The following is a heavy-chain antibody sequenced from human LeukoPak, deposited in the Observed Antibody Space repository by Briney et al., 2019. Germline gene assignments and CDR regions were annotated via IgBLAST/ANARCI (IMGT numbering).Heavy chain of an antibody. J-gene: IGHJ4*02. D-gene: IGHD1-7*01. CDR1: GYTFTGYY. CDR3: ARNGAYITGTTYFDY. Sequence: GASVKVSCKASGYTFTGYYMHWVRQAPGQGLEWMGWINPNSGGTNYAQKFQGRTTMTRDTSISTAYMELSRLRSDDTAVYYCARNGAYITGTTYFDYWGQGTLVTVSS. CDR2: INPNSGGT. V-gene: IGHV1-2*02.